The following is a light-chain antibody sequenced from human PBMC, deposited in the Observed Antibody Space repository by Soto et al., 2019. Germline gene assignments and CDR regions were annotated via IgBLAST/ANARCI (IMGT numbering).Light chain of an antibody. V-gene: IGKV1-5*03. Sequence: FHMTQSPSTLSASVGASFPITCRAGQSMSGWLDWYQHKPGKAPKHLIYKASSVESGGSSSFSGSGYGTEFTLTIRSLQSDDFASYYCHQYNSYWTFGQGTKVDIK. J-gene: IGKJ1*01. CDR3: HQYNSYWT. CDR1: QSMSGW. CDR2: KAS.